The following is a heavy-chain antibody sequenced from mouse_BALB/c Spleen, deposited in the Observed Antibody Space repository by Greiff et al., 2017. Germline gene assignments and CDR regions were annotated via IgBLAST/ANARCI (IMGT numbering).Heavy chain of an antibody. J-gene: IGHJ4*01. D-gene: IGHD2-3*01. CDR1: GYAFTSYN. CDR3: ARSGYSYAMDY. Sequence: EVKLMESGPELVKPGASVKVSCKASGYAFTSYNMYWVKQSHGKSLEWIGYIDPYNGGTSYNQKFKGKATLTVDKSSSTAYMHLNSLTSEDSAVYYCARSGYSYAMDYWGQGTSVTVSS. CDR2: IDPYNGGT. V-gene: IGHV1S135*01.